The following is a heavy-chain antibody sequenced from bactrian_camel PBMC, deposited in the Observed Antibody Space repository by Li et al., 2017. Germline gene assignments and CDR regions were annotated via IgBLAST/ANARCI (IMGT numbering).Heavy chain of an antibody. D-gene: IGHD2*01. Sequence: HVQLVESGGGSVQAGGSLTLSCEASGYTFSDHANAWYRGGPGGDVTKRERVATISGSDRITYKDSVKGRFTISRDTGKNTIYLQMDRLKAEDTAVYYCAAEYGVRGDSCYPGGPYGVDYLGKGTQVTVS. CDR2: ISGSDRIT. V-gene: IGHV3S61*01. CDR1: GYTFSDHA. J-gene: IGHJ7*01.